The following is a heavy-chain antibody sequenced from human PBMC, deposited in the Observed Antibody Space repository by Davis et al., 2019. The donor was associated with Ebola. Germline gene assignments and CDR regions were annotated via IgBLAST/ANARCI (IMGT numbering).Heavy chain of an antibody. V-gene: IGHV5-51*01. CDR1: GHTLTSDW. J-gene: IGHJ6*02. D-gene: IGHD6-13*01. CDR2: IYPGDSDT. Sequence: LNIPCNGSGHTLTSDWIGVVRQESVKGREWMGIIYPGDSDTRYSPSFRGQVPISADRSTRTAYLQWNTLKTSDTGIYFCVRHGFLGQAAVKFYHFYGADVWGQGTTVTVSS. CDR3: VRHGFLGQAAVKFYHFYGADV.